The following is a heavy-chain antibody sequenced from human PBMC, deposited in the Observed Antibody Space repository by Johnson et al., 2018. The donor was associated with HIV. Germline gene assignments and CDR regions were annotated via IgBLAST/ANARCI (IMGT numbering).Heavy chain of an antibody. J-gene: IGHJ3*01. Sequence: QVQLVESGGGVVQPGGSLRLSCAASGFTFSSYGMHWVRQAPGKGLEWVAFIRYDGSNKYYADSVWGRISISRDNSKKTLYLQMNSLRAEDTAVYYCARERFADILTGYHAFDGWGRGTMVTVSS. D-gene: IGHD3-9*01. CDR2: IRYDGSNK. CDR1: GFTFSSYG. V-gene: IGHV3-30*02. CDR3: ARERFADILTGYHAFDG.